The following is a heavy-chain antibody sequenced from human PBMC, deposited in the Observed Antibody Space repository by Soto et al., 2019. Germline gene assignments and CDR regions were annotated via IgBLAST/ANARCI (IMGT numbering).Heavy chain of an antibody. Sequence: SETLSLTCTVSGGSISSYYWIWIRQPPGRGLEWIAYIYYSGYTSYNPSLKSRVTIPIDTSKNQFSLQLNSVTPEDTAVYYCARVWWELPYYYYGMDVWGQGTTVTVSS. J-gene: IGHJ6*02. CDR1: GGSISSYY. CDR2: IYYSGYT. D-gene: IGHD1-26*01. V-gene: IGHV4-59*12. CDR3: ARVWWELPYYYYGMDV.